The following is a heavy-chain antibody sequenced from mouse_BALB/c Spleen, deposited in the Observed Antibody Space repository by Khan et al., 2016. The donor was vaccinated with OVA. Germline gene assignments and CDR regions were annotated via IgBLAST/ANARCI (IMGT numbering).Heavy chain of an antibody. CDR3: ARGNWQSYDFDY. CDR1: GYRFTSYI. J-gene: IGHJ2*01. V-gene: IGHV1S136*01. CDR2: INPYNGAT. Sequence: EVQLQQSGPELVKPGSSVKMSCKASGYRFTSYIIHWVKQRPGQGLEWIGYINPYNGATKYNEKFKGKATLTSDKSSNTAYMERSSLTSEDSAVYYCARGNWQSYDFDYWGQGTTLTVAS. D-gene: IGHD4-1*01.